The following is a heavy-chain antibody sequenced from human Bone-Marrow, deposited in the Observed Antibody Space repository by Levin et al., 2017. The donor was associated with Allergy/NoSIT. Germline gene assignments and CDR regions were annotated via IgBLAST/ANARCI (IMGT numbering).Heavy chain of an antibody. CDR2: ITSSSSYI. D-gene: IGHD5-12*01. Sequence: GGSLRLSCAASGFTFSSYSMNWVRQAPGKGLDWVSSITSSSSYIYYADSVKGRFTISRDNAKNSLYLQMNSLRVEDTAVYYCARCLEYSGLSWGQGTLVTVSS. CDR3: ARCLEYSGLS. V-gene: IGHV3-21*01. J-gene: IGHJ5*02. CDR1: GFTFSSYS.